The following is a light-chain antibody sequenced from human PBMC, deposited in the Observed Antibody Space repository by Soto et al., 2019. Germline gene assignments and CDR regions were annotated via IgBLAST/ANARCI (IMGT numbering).Light chain of an antibody. V-gene: IGKV1-5*01. CDR1: QSVTDW. J-gene: IGKJ2*02. CDR2: DAF. CDR3: QQYYRSCT. Sequence: DIQLTQSPSTLSASVGDRVTITCRASQSVTDWLAWYQQKPGKAPKLLIYDAFSLQSGVPSRFSGSGSGTEFSLSISSLQPDDFATYYCQQYYRSCTFGQGTKVDNK.